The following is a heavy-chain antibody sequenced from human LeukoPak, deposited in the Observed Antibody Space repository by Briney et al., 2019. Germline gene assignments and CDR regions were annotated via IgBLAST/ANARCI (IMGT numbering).Heavy chain of an antibody. CDR3: ARGRNFWSGYLSAGREYYFDY. CDR1: GGSFSGYY. Sequence: SETLSLTCAVYGGSFSGYYWSWIRQPPGKGLEWIGEINHSGSTNYNPSLKNRVTISVDTSKNQFSLKLSSVTAAGTAVYYCARGRNFWSGYLSAGREYYFDYWGQGTLVTVSS. V-gene: IGHV4-34*01. CDR2: INHSGST. D-gene: IGHD3-3*01. J-gene: IGHJ4*02.